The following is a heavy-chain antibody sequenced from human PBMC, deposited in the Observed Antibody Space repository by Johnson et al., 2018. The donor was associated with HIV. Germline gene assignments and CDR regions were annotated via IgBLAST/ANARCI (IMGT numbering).Heavy chain of an antibody. V-gene: IGHV3-7*01. CDR1: GFTFSNYW. CDR3: ARGDCSGGSGYFLLGAFDI. CDR2: IKEDGSEK. D-gene: IGHD2-15*01. Sequence: VQLVESGGGLVQPGGSLRLSCAASGFTFSNYWMTWVRQAPGKGLEWVANIKEDGSEKYYVDSVKGRFTISRENAKNSLYLQMNSLRAGDTAVYYCARGDCSGGSGYFLLGAFDIWGQGTMVTVSS. J-gene: IGHJ3*02.